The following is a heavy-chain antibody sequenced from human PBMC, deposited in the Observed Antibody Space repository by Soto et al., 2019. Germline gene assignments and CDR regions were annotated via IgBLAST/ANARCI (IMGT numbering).Heavy chain of an antibody. CDR2: IYYSGST. D-gene: IGHD3-9*01. J-gene: IGHJ4*02. Sequence: LSLTCTVSGGSISSGDYYWSWIRQPPGKGLEWIGYIYYSGSTYYNPSLKSRVTISVDTSKNQFSLKLSSVTAADTAVYYCARLPYYDILPGTPHDYWGQGTLVTVSS. V-gene: IGHV4-30-4*08. CDR3: ARLPYYDILPGTPHDY. CDR1: GGSISSGDYY.